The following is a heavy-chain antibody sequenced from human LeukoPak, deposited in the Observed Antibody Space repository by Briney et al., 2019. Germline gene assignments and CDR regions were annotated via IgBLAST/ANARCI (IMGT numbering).Heavy chain of an antibody. CDR1: GYTFTGYY. D-gene: IGHD6-19*01. J-gene: IGHJ1*01. V-gene: IGHV1-2*06. CDR2: INPNSGGT. CDR3: ARAPLRIAVASLHNSEYFQH. Sequence: ASVKVSCKASGYTFTGYYMHWVRQAPGQGLEWIGRINPNSGGTNYAQKFQGRVTMTRDTSISTAYMELSRLRSDDTAVYYCARAPLRIAVASLHNSEYFQHWGQGTLVTVSS.